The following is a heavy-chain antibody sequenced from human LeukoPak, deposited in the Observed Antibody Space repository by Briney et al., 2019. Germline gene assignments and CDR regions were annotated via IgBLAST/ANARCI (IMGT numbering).Heavy chain of an antibody. Sequence: ASVKVSCKASGYTFTSYYMHWVRQAPGQGLEWMGIINPSGGSTSYAQKFQGRITMTRDTSTSTVYMELSSLRSEDTAVYYCARGSARDVDTAMVIDYWGQGTLVTVSS. CDR2: INPSGGST. D-gene: IGHD5-18*01. V-gene: IGHV1-46*01. J-gene: IGHJ4*02. CDR3: ARGSARDVDTAMVIDY. CDR1: GYTFTSYY.